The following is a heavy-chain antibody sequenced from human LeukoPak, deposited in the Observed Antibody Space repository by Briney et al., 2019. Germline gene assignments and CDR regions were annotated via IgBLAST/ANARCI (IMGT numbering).Heavy chain of an antibody. J-gene: IGHJ6*02. Sequence: ASVKVSCKASGYTFTSYGISWVRQAPGQGLEWMGWISAYNGNTNYAQKLQGRVTMTTDTSTSTAYMELRSLRSDDTAVYYCARELERWLQPVYGMDVWGQGTTVTVSS. V-gene: IGHV1-18*01. CDR1: GYTFTSYG. CDR2: ISAYNGNT. CDR3: ARELERWLQPVYGMDV. D-gene: IGHD5-24*01.